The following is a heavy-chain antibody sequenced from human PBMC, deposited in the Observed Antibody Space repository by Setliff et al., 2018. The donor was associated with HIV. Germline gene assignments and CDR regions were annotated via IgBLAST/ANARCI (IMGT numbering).Heavy chain of an antibody. J-gene: IGHJ3*02. CDR1: GGSISERGFY. V-gene: IGHV4-39*01. CDR2: LHSDGTT. D-gene: IGHD3-22*01. Sequence: LSLTCTVFGGSISERGFYWDWIRQSPGTGLEWIGSLHSDGTTYDNASLRSRLTMSVDTSKNQFSLRLTSVTAADTAIYYCVRMFNKFDSGFYYRGLDIWGQGTVVTVS. CDR3: VRMFNKFDSGFYYRGLDI.